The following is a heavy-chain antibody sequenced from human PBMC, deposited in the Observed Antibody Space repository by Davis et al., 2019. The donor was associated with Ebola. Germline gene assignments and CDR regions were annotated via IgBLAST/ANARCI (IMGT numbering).Heavy chain of an antibody. CDR2: IDPSDSYT. J-gene: IGHJ4*02. CDR1: GYSFTSYW. CDR3: ARRALEWLSPSDY. Sequence: KVSCKGSGYSFTSYWISWVRQMPGKGLEWMGRIDPSDSYTNYSPSFQGHVTISADKSISTAYLQWSSLKASDTAMYYCARRALEWLSPSDYWGQGTLVTVSS. D-gene: IGHD3-3*01. V-gene: IGHV5-10-1*01.